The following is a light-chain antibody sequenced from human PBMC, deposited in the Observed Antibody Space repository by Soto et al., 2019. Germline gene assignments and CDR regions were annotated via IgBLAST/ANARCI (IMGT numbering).Light chain of an antibody. V-gene: IGKV1-39*01. J-gene: IGKJ1*01. Sequence: DIEMTQSPFSLSSSVGDRFTITCRASQSISRFLNWYQQKPGKAPNLLIYDTSSLQSGVPSRFSGSGSGTDFTLTISSLQPEDFATYFCQQTYSAPPTFGQGTKVDIK. CDR1: QSISRF. CDR2: DTS. CDR3: QQTYSAPPT.